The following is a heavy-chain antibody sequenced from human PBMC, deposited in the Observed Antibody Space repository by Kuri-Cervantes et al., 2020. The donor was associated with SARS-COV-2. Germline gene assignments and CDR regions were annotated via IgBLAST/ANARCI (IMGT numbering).Heavy chain of an antibody. CDR2: ISYDGSNK. Sequence: LSLTCAASGFTFSSYAMHWVRQAPGKGLEWVAVISYDGSNKYYADSVKGRFTISRDNSKNTLYLQMNSLRAEDTAVYYCAKDFRKGARPWGQGTLVTVSS. J-gene: IGHJ5*02. V-gene: IGHV3-30*04. D-gene: IGHD6-6*01. CDR1: GFTFSSYA. CDR3: AKDFRKGARP.